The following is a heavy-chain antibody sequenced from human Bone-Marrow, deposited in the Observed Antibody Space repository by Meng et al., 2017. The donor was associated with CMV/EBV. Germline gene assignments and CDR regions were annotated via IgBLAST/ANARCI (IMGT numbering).Heavy chain of an antibody. CDR1: GFTFDDYA. V-gene: IGHV3-9*01. CDR2: ISWNSGSI. D-gene: IGHD3-3*01. Sequence: SLKISCAASGFTFDDYAMHWVRQAPGKGLEWVSGISWNSGSIGYADSVKGRFTISRDNADNSLYLQMNRLRAEDTAVYYCARDVGWFAHDYWGQGTLVTVSS. J-gene: IGHJ4*02. CDR3: ARDVGWFAHDY.